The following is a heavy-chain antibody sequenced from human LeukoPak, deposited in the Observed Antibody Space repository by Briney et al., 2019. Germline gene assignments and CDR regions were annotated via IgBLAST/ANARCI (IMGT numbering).Heavy chain of an antibody. CDR1: GYTFTSYG. Sequence: ASVKVSCEASGYTFTSYGISWVRQAPGQGLEWMGWISAYNGNTNYAQKLQGRVTMTTDTSTSTAYMELRSLRSDDTAVYYCARDGTGELRFLEWSLSHYYYYGMDVWGQGTTVTVSS. CDR2: ISAYNGNT. CDR3: ARDGTGELRFLEWSLSHYYYYGMDV. D-gene: IGHD3-3*01. J-gene: IGHJ6*02. V-gene: IGHV1-18*01.